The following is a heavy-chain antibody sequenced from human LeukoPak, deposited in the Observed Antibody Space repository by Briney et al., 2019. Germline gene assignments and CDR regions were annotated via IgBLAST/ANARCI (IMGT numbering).Heavy chain of an antibody. CDR2: ISYDGSNK. D-gene: IGHD6-25*01. CDR1: GFTFSSYA. V-gene: IGHV3-30-3*01. CDR3: ARGSGYGWADGLDY. Sequence: PGRSLRLSCAASGFTFSSYAMHWVRQAPGKGLEWVAVISYDGSNKYYADSVKGRFTISSDNSKNTLYLQMNSLRAEDTAVYYCARGSGYGWADGLDYWGQGTLVTVSS. J-gene: IGHJ4*02.